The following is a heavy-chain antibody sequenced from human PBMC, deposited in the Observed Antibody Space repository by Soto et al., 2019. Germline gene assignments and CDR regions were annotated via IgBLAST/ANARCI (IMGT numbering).Heavy chain of an antibody. V-gene: IGHV3-30-3*01. CDR3: ARAHYHDSSGPNGHAFDI. CDR1: EFTFSDYA. J-gene: IGHJ3*02. CDR2: ISDDGDKV. Sequence: QVQLVESGGGVVQPGRSLRLSCAASEFTFSDYAMHWVRQAPGKGLEWVAVISDDGDKVFYADSMKDRLTISRDNAKSTLFLQLPSLGPEDTALYYCARAHYHDSSGPNGHAFDIWGQGTLVTFSS. D-gene: IGHD3-22*01.